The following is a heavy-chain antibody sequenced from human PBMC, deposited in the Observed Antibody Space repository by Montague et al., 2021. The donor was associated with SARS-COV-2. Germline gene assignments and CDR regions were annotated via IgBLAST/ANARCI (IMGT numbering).Heavy chain of an antibody. J-gene: IGHJ3*02. D-gene: IGHD6-19*01. CDR2: IYHSGST. CDR1: GYSISTGSY. CDR3: AKVAGSHDTFDI. Sequence: SETLSLTCTVSGYSISTGSYWGWIRQPPGKGLEWIGTIYHSGSTYFNPSLKSRATISVDTSKNRFSLNLSSVTAADTAVYYCAKVAGSHDTFDIWGRGTMVTVSS. V-gene: IGHV4-38-2*02.